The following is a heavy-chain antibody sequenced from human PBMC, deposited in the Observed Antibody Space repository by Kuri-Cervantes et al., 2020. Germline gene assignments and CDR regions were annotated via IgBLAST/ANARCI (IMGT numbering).Heavy chain of an antibody. Sequence: ASVKVSCKVSGYTLTELSMNWVRQAPGKGLEWMGGFDPEDGETIYAQKFQGRVTMTEDTSTDTAYMELSSLRSEDTAVYYCATVAAAGTLFDYGGQGTLVTVSS. V-gene: IGHV1-24*01. CDR3: ATVAAAGTLFDY. CDR1: GYTLTELS. J-gene: IGHJ4*02. CDR2: FDPEDGET. D-gene: IGHD6-13*01.